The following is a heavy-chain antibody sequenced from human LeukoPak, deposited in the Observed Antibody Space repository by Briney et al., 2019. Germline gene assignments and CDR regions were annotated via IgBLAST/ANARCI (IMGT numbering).Heavy chain of an antibody. CDR2: IRTSGST. CDR3: ARDSPPKTTVTMYWFDP. Sequence: PSETLSLTCTVSGGSISSYYWSWIRQPAGKGLEWIGRIRTSGSTNYNPSLKSRVTMSVDTSKNQFSLKLSSVTAADTAVYYCARDSPPKTTVTMYWFDPWGQGTLVTVSS. CDR1: GGSISSYY. D-gene: IGHD4-17*01. V-gene: IGHV4-4*07. J-gene: IGHJ5*02.